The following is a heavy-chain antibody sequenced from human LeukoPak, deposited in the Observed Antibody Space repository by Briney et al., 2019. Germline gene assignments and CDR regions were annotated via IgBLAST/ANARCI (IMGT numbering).Heavy chain of an antibody. Sequence: GGSLRLSCAASGFTFSSYAMSWVRQAPGKGLEWVSAISGSGGSTYYADSVKGRFTISRNNSKNTLYLQMNSLRAEDTAVYYCAKNTARETGVHDYWGQGTLVTVSS. J-gene: IGHJ4*02. CDR3: AKNTARETGVHDY. CDR2: ISGSGGST. D-gene: IGHD5-18*01. CDR1: GFTFSSYA. V-gene: IGHV3-23*01.